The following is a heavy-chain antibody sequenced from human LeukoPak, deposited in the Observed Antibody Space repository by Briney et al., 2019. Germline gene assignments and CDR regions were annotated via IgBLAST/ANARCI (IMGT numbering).Heavy chain of an antibody. CDR1: GFTFSNYA. CDR3: AKWGDYDVFTGYYVSDY. D-gene: IGHD3-9*01. CDR2: ITGGGSGI. J-gene: IGHJ4*02. Sequence: PGASLRLSCAASGFTFSNYAMSWVRQTPGKGLEWVSAITGGGSGIYYADSMKSRFTISRDNSKNTLYLQINSLRAEDTAVYYCAKWGDYDVFTGYYVSDYWGQGTLVTVSS. V-gene: IGHV3-23*01.